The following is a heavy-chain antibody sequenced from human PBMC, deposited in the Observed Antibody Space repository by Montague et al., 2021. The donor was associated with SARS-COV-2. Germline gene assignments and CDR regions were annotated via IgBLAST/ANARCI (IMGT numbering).Heavy chain of an antibody. CDR1: GGSIASDT. CDR2: VYYNGDT. V-gene: IGHV4-59*08. Sequence: SETLSLTCTVSGGSIASDTWYWICHPPAKRPEWIGYVYYNGDTNYNHSPQSRVNISIDTSENKYSLRLNSVTAADTAVYFCARGWAFDPWGQGRLVTVSS. D-gene: IGHD6-19*01. J-gene: IGHJ3*01. CDR3: ARGWAFDP.